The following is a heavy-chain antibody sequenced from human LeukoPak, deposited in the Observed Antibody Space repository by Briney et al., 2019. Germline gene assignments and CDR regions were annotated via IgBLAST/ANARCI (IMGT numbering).Heavy chain of an antibody. Sequence: SVKVSCKASGVTFSSYAISWVRQAPGQGLEWMGRIIPIFGTANYAQKFQGRVTITTDESTSTAYMELSSLRSEDTAVYYCASCPQTYYYESYFDYWGQGTLVTVSS. CDR3: ASCPQTYYYESYFDY. D-gene: IGHD3-22*01. CDR2: IIPIFGTA. V-gene: IGHV1-69*05. J-gene: IGHJ4*02. CDR1: GVTFSSYA.